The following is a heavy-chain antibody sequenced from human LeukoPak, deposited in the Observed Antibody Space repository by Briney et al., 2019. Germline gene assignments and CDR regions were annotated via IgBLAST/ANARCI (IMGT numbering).Heavy chain of an antibody. J-gene: IGHJ4*02. V-gene: IGHV3-33*01. D-gene: IGHD5-24*01. CDR1: GFTFSSYG. CDR3: ARGDGYNCGYFDY. Sequence: GGSLRLSCAASGFTFSSYGMHWVRQAPGKGLEWVAVIWYDGSNKYYADSVKGRFTISRDNSKNTLYLQMNSLRAEDTAVYYCARGDGYNCGYFDYWGQGTLITVSS. CDR2: IWYDGSNK.